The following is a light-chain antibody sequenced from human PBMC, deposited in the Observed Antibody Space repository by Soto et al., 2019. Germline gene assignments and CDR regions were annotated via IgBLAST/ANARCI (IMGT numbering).Light chain of an antibody. Sequence: DFQMTQSPASLSASVGDRVIITCRASQKINKYLAWYQQKPGRAPKLLIYAASTSPSGVPSRFSGSGSGTAFTLTISSLQPEDVATYYCQKYTNSPWAFGQGTKVEI. J-gene: IGKJ1*01. V-gene: IGKV1-27*01. CDR1: QKINKY. CDR2: AAS. CDR3: QKYTNSPWA.